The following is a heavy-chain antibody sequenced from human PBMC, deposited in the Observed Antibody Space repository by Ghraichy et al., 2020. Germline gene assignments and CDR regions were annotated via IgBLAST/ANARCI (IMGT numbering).Heavy chain of an antibody. Sequence: LSLTCAASGFTFSAYWMSWVRQAPGKGLEWVANIKQDGSEKYYVDSVKGRFTISRDNAKNSLYLQMNSLRAEDTAVYYCARPVATINWGQGTLVTVSS. D-gene: IGHD5-12*01. CDR2: IKQDGSEK. V-gene: IGHV3-7*01. J-gene: IGHJ4*02. CDR3: ARPVATIN. CDR1: GFTFSAYW.